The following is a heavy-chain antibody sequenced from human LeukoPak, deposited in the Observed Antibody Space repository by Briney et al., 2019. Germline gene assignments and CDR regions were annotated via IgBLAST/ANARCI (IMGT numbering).Heavy chain of an antibody. V-gene: IGHV3-23*01. J-gene: IGHJ4*02. CDR2: VSASTSST. CDR3: AKDYGDDSRNYFDN. CDR1: GFTFNSCA. Sequence: GGSLRLSCAASGFTFNSCAMSWVRRAPGKGLEWVTGVSASTSSTYYADSVKGRFTISRDNSKNTLYLQMNSLRAEDTAVYYCAKDYGDDSRNYFDNWGQGTLVIVSS. D-gene: IGHD3-22*01.